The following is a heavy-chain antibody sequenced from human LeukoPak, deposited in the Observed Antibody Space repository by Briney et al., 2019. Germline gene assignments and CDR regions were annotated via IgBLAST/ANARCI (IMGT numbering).Heavy chain of an antibody. CDR1: GFTFSTYE. Sequence: GGSLRLSCAASGFTFSTYEMNWVRQAPGKGLEWVSYICRSGSTIHYADSVKGRFTLSRDNARNSLYLQMNSLRAEDTAVYYCAREYGSGSYKYGMDVWGQGTTVTVSS. D-gene: IGHD3-10*01. CDR3: AREYGSGSYKYGMDV. J-gene: IGHJ6*02. V-gene: IGHV3-48*03. CDR2: ICRSGSTI.